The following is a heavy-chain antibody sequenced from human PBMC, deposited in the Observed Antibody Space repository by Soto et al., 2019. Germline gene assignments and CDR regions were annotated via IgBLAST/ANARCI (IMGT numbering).Heavy chain of an antibody. J-gene: IGHJ6*02. CDR3: ARSGGSGTYYNVFEPYYHYGMDV. V-gene: IGHV4-30-4*08. Sequence: PSETLSLTCTVSGDSISSSNYFWGWIRQPPGKGLEWLGYIYYSGSTYYNPSLKSRATISVDTSESQLSLKLTSVTAADTAVYYCARSGGSGTYYNVFEPYYHYGMDVWGQGTTVTVSS. D-gene: IGHD3-10*01. CDR2: IYYSGST. CDR1: GDSISSSNYF.